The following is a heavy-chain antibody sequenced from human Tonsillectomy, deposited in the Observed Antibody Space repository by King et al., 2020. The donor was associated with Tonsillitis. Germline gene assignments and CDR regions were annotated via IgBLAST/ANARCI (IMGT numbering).Heavy chain of an antibody. V-gene: IGHV3-23*03. Sequence: VQLVESGGGLVQPGGSLRLSCAASGFTFRTYGMSWVRQAPGKGLEWVSIIYTDGTTTHYADSLKGRFTISRDNSKNTLYLQMNSLLAEDTAVYYCAKALGAAAGLDYWGQGTLVTVSS. CDR1: GFTFRTYG. D-gene: IGHD6-13*01. CDR2: IYTDGTTT. J-gene: IGHJ4*02. CDR3: AKALGAAAGLDY.